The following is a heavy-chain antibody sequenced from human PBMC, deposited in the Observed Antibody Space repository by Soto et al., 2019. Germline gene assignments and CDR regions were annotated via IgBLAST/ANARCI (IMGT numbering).Heavy chain of an antibody. CDR1: GGSISSGGYY. Sequence: QVQLQESGPGLVKPSQTLSLTCTVSGGSISSGGYYWAWIRQHPGKCLEWIGYISYSGITSYNPSPKSQVPTSVDTSKNPFSLELSSVTAADTAVYYCTREPLDWGQGTLVSVSS. CDR3: TREPLD. J-gene: IGHJ4*02. V-gene: IGHV4-31*01. CDR2: ISYSGIT.